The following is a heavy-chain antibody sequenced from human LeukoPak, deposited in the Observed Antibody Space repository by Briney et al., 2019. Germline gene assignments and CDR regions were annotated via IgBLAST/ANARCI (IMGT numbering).Heavy chain of an antibody. CDR3: ARERLYSSGWYDFYYYGMDV. D-gene: IGHD6-19*01. CDR1: GGSISSHY. CDR2: IYYSGST. V-gene: IGHV4-59*11. Sequence: SQTLSLTCTVSGGSISSHYWSWIRQPPGKGLEWIGYIYYSGSTNYNPSLKSRVTISVDTSKNQFSLKLSSVTAADTAVYYCARERLYSSGWYDFYYYGMDVWGQGTTVTVSS. J-gene: IGHJ6*02.